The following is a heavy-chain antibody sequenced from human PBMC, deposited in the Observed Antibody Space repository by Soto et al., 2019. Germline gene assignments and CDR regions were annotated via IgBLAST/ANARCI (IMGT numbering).Heavy chain of an antibody. CDR2: ISGSGGST. CDR3: AKDNGVHSGPGYYYYYGMDV. J-gene: IGHJ6*02. Sequence: GGSLRLSCAASGFTFSSYAMSWVRQAPGKGLEWVSAISGSGGSTYYADSVKGRFTISRDNSKNTLYLQMNSLRAEDTAVYYCAKDNGVHSGPGYYYYYGMDVWGQGTTVTVSS. CDR1: GFTFSSYA. D-gene: IGHD1-26*01. V-gene: IGHV3-23*01.